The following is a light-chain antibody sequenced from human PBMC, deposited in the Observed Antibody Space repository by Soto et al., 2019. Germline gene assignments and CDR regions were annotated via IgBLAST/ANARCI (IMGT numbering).Light chain of an antibody. CDR1: QSVSSN. CDR3: QQYNKWPPVT. Sequence: EMVMTQSPATLSVSPGERATLSCRASQSVSSNLAWYQQKPGQAPRLLIYGASTRATGIPARFSGSGSGTEFTLTISSLQSEDFAVYYCQQYNKWPPVTFGGGTKVDI. V-gene: IGKV3-15*01. J-gene: IGKJ4*01. CDR2: GAS.